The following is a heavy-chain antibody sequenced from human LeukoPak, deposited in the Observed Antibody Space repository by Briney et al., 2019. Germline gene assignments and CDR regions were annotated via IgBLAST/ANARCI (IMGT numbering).Heavy chain of an antibody. CDR1: GFTLSDDY. Sequence: GGSLRLSCAPSGFTLSDDYMGGVRQAPGKGLEWVAVISYEGSNKYYAASVKGRYTISRDNSKNTLYLQMNSLRAEDTAVYYCASPAGGLWALGHYWGQGTLVTVSS. J-gene: IGHJ4*02. CDR2: ISYEGSNK. CDR3: ASPAGGLWALGHY. V-gene: IGHV3-30*03. D-gene: IGHD1-26*01.